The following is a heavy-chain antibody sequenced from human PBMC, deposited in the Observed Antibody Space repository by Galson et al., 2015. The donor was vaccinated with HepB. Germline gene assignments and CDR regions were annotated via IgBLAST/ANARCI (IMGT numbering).Heavy chain of an antibody. CDR1: GFTFSSYA. V-gene: IGHV3-23*01. Sequence: SLRLSCAASGFTFSSYAMSWVRQAPGKGLEWVSAISGSGGSTYYADSVKGRFTISRDNSKNTLYLQMNSLRAEDTAVYYCVREGSGSYNYFDYWGQGTLVTVSS. D-gene: IGHD3-10*01. J-gene: IGHJ4*02. CDR3: VREGSGSYNYFDY. CDR2: ISGSGGST.